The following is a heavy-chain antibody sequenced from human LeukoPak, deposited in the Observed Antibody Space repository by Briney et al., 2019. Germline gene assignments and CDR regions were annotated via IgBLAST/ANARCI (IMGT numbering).Heavy chain of an antibody. CDR2: IYYSGST. J-gene: IGHJ4*02. CDR3: ARTGKSFSSSLDY. CDR1: GGSINNYY. Sequence: SETLSLTCTVSGGSINNYYWSWIRQPPGKGLEWIGYIYYSGSTNYNPSLKSRVTISVDTSKNQFSLKLSSVTAADTAVYYCARTGKSFSSSLDYWGQGTLVTVSS. V-gene: IGHV4-59*12. D-gene: IGHD6-13*01.